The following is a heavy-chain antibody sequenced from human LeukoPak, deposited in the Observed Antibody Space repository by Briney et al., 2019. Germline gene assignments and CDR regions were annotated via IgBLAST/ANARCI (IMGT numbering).Heavy chain of an antibody. J-gene: IGHJ3*02. CDR3: ARDPYYDSSGYPYVFDI. CDR1: GYTFTSYG. Sequence: ASVKVSCKASGYTFTSYGISWVRQAPGQGLEWMGWISAYNGNTNYAQKLQGRVTMTTDTSTSTAYMELRSLRSDDTAVYYCARDPYYDSSGYPYVFDIWGQGTMVTVSS. V-gene: IGHV1-18*01. CDR2: ISAYNGNT. D-gene: IGHD3-22*01.